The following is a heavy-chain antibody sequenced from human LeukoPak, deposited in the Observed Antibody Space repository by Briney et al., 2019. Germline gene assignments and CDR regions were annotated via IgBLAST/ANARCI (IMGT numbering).Heavy chain of an antibody. J-gene: IGHJ4*02. CDR2: IYTSGST. D-gene: IGHD2-2*02. CDR1: GGSISSSSYY. Sequence: SETLSLTCTVSGGSISSSSYYWSWIRQPAGKGLEWIGRIYTSGSTNYNPSLKSRVTISVDTSKNQFSLKLSSVTAADTAVYYCARVGVVPAAIVYWGQGTLVTVSS. CDR3: ARVGVVPAAIVY. V-gene: IGHV4-61*02.